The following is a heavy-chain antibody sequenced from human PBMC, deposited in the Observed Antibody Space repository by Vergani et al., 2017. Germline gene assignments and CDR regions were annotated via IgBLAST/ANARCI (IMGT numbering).Heavy chain of an antibody. CDR2: IWYDGSNK. D-gene: IGHD6-19*01. J-gene: IGHJ4*02. V-gene: IGHV3-33*06. CDR3: AKVRGRIAVAGNPDY. Sequence: QVQLVESGGGVVQPGRFLRLSCAASGFTFSSYGMHWVRQAPGKGLEWVAVIWYDGSNKYYADSVKGRFTISRDNSKNTLYLQMNSLRAEDTAVYYCAKVRGRIAVAGNPDYWGQGTLVTVSS. CDR1: GFTFSSYG.